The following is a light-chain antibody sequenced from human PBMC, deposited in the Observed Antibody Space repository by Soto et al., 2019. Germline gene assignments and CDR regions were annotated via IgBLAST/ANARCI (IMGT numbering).Light chain of an antibody. CDR2: AAS. CDR3: QQYGSSLLT. Sequence: EIVLTQSPGTLSLSPGERATLSCRASQSVSSSYLAWYQQKPGQAPRLLIYAASRRATGIPDRFSGSGSGTDVTLTISRLEPEDFAVYYCQQYGSSLLTFGGGTKVEIK. J-gene: IGKJ4*01. V-gene: IGKV3-20*01. CDR1: QSVSSSY.